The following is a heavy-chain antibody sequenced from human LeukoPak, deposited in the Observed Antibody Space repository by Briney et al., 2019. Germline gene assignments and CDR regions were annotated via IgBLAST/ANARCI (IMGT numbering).Heavy chain of an antibody. Sequence: GGSLRLSCAASGFTFSSYWMHWVRQAPGKGLGWVSRINTDGSSTSYADSVKGRFTISRDNAKNTLYLQMNSLRAEDTAVYCCTRGHYAYYFYYYIDVWAKGTTVTVSS. V-gene: IGHV3-74*01. CDR1: GFTFSSYW. CDR2: INTDGSST. J-gene: IGHJ6*03. D-gene: IGHD4-17*01. CDR3: TRGHYAYYFYYYIDV.